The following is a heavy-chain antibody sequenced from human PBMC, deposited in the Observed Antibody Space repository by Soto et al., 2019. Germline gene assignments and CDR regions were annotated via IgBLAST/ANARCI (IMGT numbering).Heavy chain of an antibody. CDR3: ARGPLRFLEWLLSP. D-gene: IGHD3-3*01. CDR2: ISSSSTI. V-gene: IGHV3-48*01. J-gene: IGHJ5*02. CDR1: GFTFSSYS. Sequence: GGSLRLSCAASGFTFSSYSMNWVRQAPGKGLEWVSYISSSSTIYYADSVKGRFTISRDNAKNSLYLQMNSLRAEDTAVYYCARGPLRFLEWLLSPWGQGTLVTVSS.